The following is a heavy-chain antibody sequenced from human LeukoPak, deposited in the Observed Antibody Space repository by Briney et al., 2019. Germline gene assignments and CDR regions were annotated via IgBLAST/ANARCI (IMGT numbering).Heavy chain of an antibody. J-gene: IGHJ1*01. D-gene: IGHD2-21*02. CDR2: VSSDGTYT. Sequence: GGSLRLSCAASGFTFSSYFMHWVRQAPGKGLVWVSRVSSDGTYTEYADSVKGRFTISRDNAKDTLYLQVNSLRAEDTAVYYCAITVDCRATTDCYSYFHHWGQGTLVTVSS. CDR3: AITVDCRATTDCYSYFHH. CDR1: GFTFSSYF. V-gene: IGHV3-74*03.